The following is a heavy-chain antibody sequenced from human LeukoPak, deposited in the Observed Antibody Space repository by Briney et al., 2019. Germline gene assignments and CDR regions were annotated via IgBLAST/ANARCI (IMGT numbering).Heavy chain of an antibody. Sequence: TGRTLSLSCAASGFTFSSYGMHWVRQAPGKGLEWVADIWYDGSNKYYADSVKGLFTISRDNSKKTLYLQMNSMRAEDTAVYYGAKDYYYGSSGYFDYWGQGTLVTVSS. CDR2: IWYDGSNK. J-gene: IGHJ4*02. CDR3: AKDYYYGSSGYFDY. CDR1: GFTFSSYG. V-gene: IGHV3-33*06. D-gene: IGHD3-22*01.